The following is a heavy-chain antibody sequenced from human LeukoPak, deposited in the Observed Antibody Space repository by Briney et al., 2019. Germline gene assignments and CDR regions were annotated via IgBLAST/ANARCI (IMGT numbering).Heavy chain of an antibody. D-gene: IGHD4-23*01. J-gene: IGHJ4*02. CDR3: SKERYVGKSGEDY. Sequence: PGRSLRLSCAASAFTFSSYGLHWVRQAPGKGLEWVAIIWSDGIKKYYADTVKGRFTISRDNSKNTLYLQMDSLRAEDTAGYYRSKERYVGKSGEDYWGQGTLVTVSS. V-gene: IGHV3-33*06. CDR2: IWSDGIKK. CDR1: AFTFSSYG.